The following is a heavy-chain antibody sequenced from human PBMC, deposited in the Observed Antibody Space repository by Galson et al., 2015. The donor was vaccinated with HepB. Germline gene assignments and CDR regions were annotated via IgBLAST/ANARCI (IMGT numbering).Heavy chain of an antibody. V-gene: IGHV4-34*01. Sequence: ETLSLTCAVHGGSFSGYYWSWIRQPPGKGLEFIGEVTHSGSTNYNPSLKSRPTISVDTSKNQFSLKLTSVTAADTAVYYCTRGPSWSINMVRGGKRYTSDYWGQGTLVTVSS. CDR1: GGSFSGYY. CDR2: VTHSGST. J-gene: IGHJ4*02. CDR3: TRGPSWSINMVRGGKRYTSDY. D-gene: IGHD3-10*01.